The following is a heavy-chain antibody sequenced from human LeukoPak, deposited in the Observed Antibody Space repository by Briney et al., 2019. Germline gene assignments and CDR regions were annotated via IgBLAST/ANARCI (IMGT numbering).Heavy chain of an antibody. J-gene: IGHJ4*02. D-gene: IGHD3-10*01. V-gene: IGHV3-23*01. CDR2: ISGSGGST. CDR1: GFTFSSYA. Sequence: GGSLRLSCAASGFTFSSYAMSWVRQAPGKGLEWISAISGSGGSTYYADSVKGRFTISRDNSKNTLYLQMNSLRAEDTAVYYCATLSLGSGREAFWGQGTLVTVSS. CDR3: ATLSLGSGREAF.